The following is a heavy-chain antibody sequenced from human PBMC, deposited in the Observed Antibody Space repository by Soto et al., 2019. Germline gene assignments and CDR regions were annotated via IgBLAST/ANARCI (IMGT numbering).Heavy chain of an antibody. D-gene: IGHD3-3*01. V-gene: IGHV3-66*01. J-gene: IGHJ4*02. CDR2: ISSGGST. Sequence: EVQLVESGGGLVQPGGSPRLSCAASGFTVSSFYMTWVRQAPGKGLQWVAVISSGGSTYYADSVKGRFTISRDNSKNTLYLEMNSLRAEDTAVYYCARDTFGGAYDFLHGGQGTLVTVSS. CDR3: ARDTFGGAYDFLH. CDR1: GFTVSSFY.